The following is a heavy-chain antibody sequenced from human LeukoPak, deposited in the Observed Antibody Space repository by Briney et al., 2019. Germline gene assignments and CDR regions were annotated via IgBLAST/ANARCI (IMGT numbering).Heavy chain of an antibody. CDR1: EFTFISYT. CDR3: AREVLWCSSTSCSLDY. V-gene: IGHV3-30*04. Sequence: GSLRLSCAASEFTFISYTVHWVRQAPGKGLEWVALISYDGSYKYYADSVKGRFTISRDNSKNTLYLQMKSLRTEDTAVYYCAREVLWCSSTSCSLDYWGQGTLVTVSS. J-gene: IGHJ4*02. D-gene: IGHD2-2*01. CDR2: ISYDGSYK.